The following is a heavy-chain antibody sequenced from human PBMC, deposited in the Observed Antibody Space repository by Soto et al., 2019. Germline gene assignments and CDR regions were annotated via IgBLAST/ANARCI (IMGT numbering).Heavy chain of an antibody. Sequence: ASVKVSCKASGDNFKKNVFTWVRQAPGQGLEWMGGTIPALGKTHYIEKFQGRVTITVDDATRTVYMEVRDLTSEDTAIYYCARGPFRPSAMVVWGEGTTLTGSA. J-gene: IGHJ6*01. CDR1: GDNFKKNV. CDR3: ARGPFRPSAMVV. CDR2: TIPALGKT. V-gene: IGHV1-69*10.